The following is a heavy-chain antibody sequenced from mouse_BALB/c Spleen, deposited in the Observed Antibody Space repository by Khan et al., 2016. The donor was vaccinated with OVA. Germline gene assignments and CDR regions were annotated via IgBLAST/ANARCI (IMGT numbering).Heavy chain of an antibody. D-gene: IGHD2-2*01. CDR1: GFTFSSYG. CDR3: ERHEGLRREGDNAMDN. CDR2: ISSGGSYT. V-gene: IGHV5-6*01. Sequence: EVELVESGGDLVKPGGSLKLSCAASGFTFSSYGMSWVRQTPDKRLEWVATISSGGSYTYYPDSVKGRFTISRDNAKNTLYLQMSSLKSEDTAMYYCERHEGLRREGDNAMDNGGQGTSVTVSS. J-gene: IGHJ4*01.